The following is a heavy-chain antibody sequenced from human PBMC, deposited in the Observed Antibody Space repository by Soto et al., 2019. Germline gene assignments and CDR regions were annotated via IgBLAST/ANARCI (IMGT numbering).Heavy chain of an antibody. CDR2: IIPIFGTA. V-gene: IGHV1-69*13. J-gene: IGHJ6*02. CDR1: GGTFSSYA. Sequence: SVKVSCKASGGTFSSYAISWVRQAPGQGLEWMGGIIPIFGTANYAQKFQGRVTITADESTSTAYMELSSLRSEDTAVYYCARDRDCSGGSCYYYGMDVWGQGTTVTVSS. CDR3: ARDRDCSGGSCYYYGMDV. D-gene: IGHD2-15*01.